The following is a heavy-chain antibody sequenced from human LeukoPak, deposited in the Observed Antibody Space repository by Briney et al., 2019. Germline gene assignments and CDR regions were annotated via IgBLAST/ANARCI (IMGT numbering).Heavy chain of an antibody. D-gene: IGHD3-3*01. J-gene: IGHJ6*02. V-gene: IGHV1-46*01. CDR3: AREGFPPKISDFWSGLGPYYYYGMDV. Sequence: ASVKVSCKVSGYSFTSNYIHWVRQAPGQGLEWMGMIYPRDGSTSYAQRFQDRVTVTRDTSTSTVHMELSGLRSEDTAVYYCAREGFPPKISDFWSGLGPYYYYGMDVWGQGTTVTVSS. CDR2: IYPRDGST. CDR1: GYSFTSNY.